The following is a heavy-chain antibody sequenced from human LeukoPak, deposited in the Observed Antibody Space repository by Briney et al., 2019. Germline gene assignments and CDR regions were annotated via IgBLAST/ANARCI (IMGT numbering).Heavy chain of an antibody. V-gene: IGHV1-18*01. CDR1: GYSFTSDG. CDR2: ISAYNGNT. D-gene: IGHD1-26*01. Sequence: ASVNVSCKASGYSFTSDGISWVRQAAGQGLERMGWISAYNGNTNYAQKLQGRVTMTTDTSTSTAYMELRSLRSDDTAVYYCARRTGSYYGLVDYWGQGTLVTVSS. CDR3: ARRTGSYYGLVDY. J-gene: IGHJ4*02.